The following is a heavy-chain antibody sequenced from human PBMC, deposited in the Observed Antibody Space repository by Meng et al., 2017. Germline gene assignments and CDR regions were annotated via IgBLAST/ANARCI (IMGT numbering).Heavy chain of an antibody. J-gene: IGHJ4*02. Sequence: QVQRGGSGGGVVQPGRSLGLSCAASGFTFSSYGMHWVRQAPGKGLEWVAVIWYDGSNKYYADSVKGRFTISRDNSKNTLYLQMNSLRAEDTAVYYCAREGQLWARNFDYWGQGTLVTVSS. CDR1: GFTFSSYG. CDR2: IWYDGSNK. V-gene: IGHV3-33*01. CDR3: AREGQLWARNFDY. D-gene: IGHD5-18*01.